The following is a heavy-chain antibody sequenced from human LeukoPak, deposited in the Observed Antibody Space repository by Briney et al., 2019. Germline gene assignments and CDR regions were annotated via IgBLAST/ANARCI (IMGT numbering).Heavy chain of an antibody. V-gene: IGHV3-7*01. CDR3: ARGSGWLIDY. CDR1: GLTFTKYW. CDR2: IKQDGSEK. Sequence: GGSLRLSCAASGLTFTKYWMNWVRQAPGKGLEWVANIKQDGSEKNYVDSPKGRFTISRENATNSLYLQMNSLRVEDRAVYYCARGSGWLIDYWGQGTLVTVSS. J-gene: IGHJ4*02. D-gene: IGHD5-12*01.